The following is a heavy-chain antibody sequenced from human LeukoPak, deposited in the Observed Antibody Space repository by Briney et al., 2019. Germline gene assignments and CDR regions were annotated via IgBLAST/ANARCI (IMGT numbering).Heavy chain of an antibody. CDR2: IWYDGSTT. J-gene: IGHJ4*02. V-gene: IGHV3-33*01. D-gene: IGHD2-21*02. Sequence: TGGSLRLSCAASGFTFRNHGMYWVRQAPGKGLEWVAVIWYDGSTTYYGDAVKGRFTISRDNSKDTLYLQMNSLRVEDTAVYYCARWGDGSKLDYWGQGTLVTVSS. CDR1: GFTFRNHG. CDR3: ARWGDGSKLDY.